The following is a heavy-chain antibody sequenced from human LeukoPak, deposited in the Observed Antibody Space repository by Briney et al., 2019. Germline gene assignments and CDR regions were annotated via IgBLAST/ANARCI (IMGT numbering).Heavy chain of an antibody. J-gene: IGHJ6*03. CDR1: GFTFSNYG. CDR2: MGGRGGSP. V-gene: IGHV3-23*01. CDR3: AKTYSSSRAHYYYYYYMDV. D-gene: IGHD6-13*01. Sequence: GGSLRLSCAASGFTFSNYGMNWVRQAPGKGLEWVSAMGGRGGSPYYADSVKGRFTISRDSSKSTLYLQMNSLRAEDTAVYYCAKTYSSSRAHYYYYYYMDVWGKGTTVTISS.